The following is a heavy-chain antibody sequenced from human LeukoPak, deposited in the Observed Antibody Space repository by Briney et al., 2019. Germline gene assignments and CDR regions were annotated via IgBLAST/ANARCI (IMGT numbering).Heavy chain of an antibody. D-gene: IGHD4-17*01. CDR3: ASPLSDYGDYEGVFDY. Sequence: SVKVSCKASGGTFSSYAISWVRQAPGQGLEWMGGIIPIFGTANYAQKFQGRVTITADESTSPAYMELSSLRSEDTAVYYCASPLSDYGDYEGVFDYWGQGTLVTVSS. CDR1: GGTFSSYA. V-gene: IGHV1-69*01. CDR2: IIPIFGTA. J-gene: IGHJ4*02.